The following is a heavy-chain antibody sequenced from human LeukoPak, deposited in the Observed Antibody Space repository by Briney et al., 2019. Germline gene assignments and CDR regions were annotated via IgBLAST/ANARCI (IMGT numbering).Heavy chain of an antibody. CDR1: GFTFSSYW. CDR2: IKQDGSEK. Sequence: GGSLRLSCAASGFTFSSYWMGWVRQAPGKGLEWVANIKQDGSEKYYVDSVKGRFTISRDNAKNSLYLQMNSLRAEDTAVYYCARDLGYSSGWYDYWGQGTLVTVSS. D-gene: IGHD6-19*01. J-gene: IGHJ4*02. CDR3: ARDLGYSSGWYDY. V-gene: IGHV3-7*01.